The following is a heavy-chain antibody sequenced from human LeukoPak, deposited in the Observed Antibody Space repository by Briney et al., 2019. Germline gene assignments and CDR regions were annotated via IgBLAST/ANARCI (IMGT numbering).Heavy chain of an antibody. D-gene: IGHD3-22*01. CDR2: ISSSSSCI. CDR1: GFTFSSYS. V-gene: IGHV3-21*01. J-gene: IGHJ4*02. Sequence: GGSLRLSCAASGFTFSSYSMNWVRQAPGKGLEWVSSISSSSSCIYYADSVKGRFTISRDNAKNSLYLQMNSLRAEDTAVYYCARSMIVGGLDYWGQGTLVTVSS. CDR3: ARSMIVGGLDY.